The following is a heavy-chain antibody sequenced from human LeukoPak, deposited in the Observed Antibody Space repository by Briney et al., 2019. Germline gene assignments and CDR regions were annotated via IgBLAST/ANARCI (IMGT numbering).Heavy chain of an antibody. CDR3: ARDPKDDSSGYYYFDF. V-gene: IGHV1-46*01. J-gene: IGHJ4*02. D-gene: IGHD3-22*01. Sequence: ASVKVSCKASGYTFTSNYMHWVRLAPGQGLEWMGVINPSGGRTSYAQKFQSRVTMTRDMSTSTVYMELSSLRSEDTAVYYCARDPKDDSSGYYYFDFWGQGTVVTVSS. CDR2: INPSGGRT. CDR1: GYTFTSNY.